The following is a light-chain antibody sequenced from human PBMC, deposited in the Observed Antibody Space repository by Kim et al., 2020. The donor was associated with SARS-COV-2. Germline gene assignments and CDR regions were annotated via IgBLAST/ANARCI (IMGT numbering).Light chain of an antibody. J-gene: IGLJ1*01. CDR1: SLRSYY. CDR2: GKN. V-gene: IGLV3-19*01. Sequence: LGQKVRITCQGDSLRSYYASWYQQKPGQAPVLVIYGKNNRPSGIPDRFSGSSSGNTASLTITGAQVEDEADYYCNSRDSSGNHLYVFGTGTKVTVL. CDR3: NSRDSSGNHLYV.